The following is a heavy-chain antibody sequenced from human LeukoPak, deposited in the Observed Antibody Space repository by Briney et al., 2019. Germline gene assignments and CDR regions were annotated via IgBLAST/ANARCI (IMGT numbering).Heavy chain of an antibody. CDR1: GFTFDSYW. J-gene: IGHJ4*02. Sequence: GGSLRLSRAASGFTFDSYWMTWVRQAPGKGLEWVANIRQDGSEIYYVDSVKGRFTISRDSAKSSLYLQMNSLRAEDTAVYYCARESGGSRNFDYWGQGTLVTVSS. CDR3: ARESGGSRNFDY. V-gene: IGHV3-7*01. CDR2: IRQDGSEI. D-gene: IGHD2-15*01.